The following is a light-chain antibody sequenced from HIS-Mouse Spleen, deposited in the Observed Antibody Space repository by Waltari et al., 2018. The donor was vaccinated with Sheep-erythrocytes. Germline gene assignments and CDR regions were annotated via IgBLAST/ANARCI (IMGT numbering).Light chain of an antibody. Sequence: QSALTQPRSVSGSPGQSVTISCTGTSSDVGGYNYVSWYQQHPGKATKLMIYAVSKRASGVPERFSCSKSGNTAYLTFAGLQAEDEADYYGCSEAGSYTYVFGTVTKVAVL. J-gene: IGLJ1*01. CDR3: CSEAGSYTYV. CDR2: AVS. V-gene: IGLV2-11*01. CDR1: SSDVGGYNY.